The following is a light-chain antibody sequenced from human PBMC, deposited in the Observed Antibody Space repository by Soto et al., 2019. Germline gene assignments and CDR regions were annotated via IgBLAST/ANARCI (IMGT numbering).Light chain of an antibody. V-gene: IGKV1-9*01. J-gene: IGKJ3*01. CDR3: QQLNSYLRPT. CDR1: QGISSY. Sequence: PLTQSPSSLSASVGDRVTITCRASQGISSYLAWYQQKPGKAPKLLIYAASTLQSGVPSRFSGSGSGTDFTLTISSLQPEDFATYYCQQLNSYLRPTFGPGTKVDIK. CDR2: AAS.